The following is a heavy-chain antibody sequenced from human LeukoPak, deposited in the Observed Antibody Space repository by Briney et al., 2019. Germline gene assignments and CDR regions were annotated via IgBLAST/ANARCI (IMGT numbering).Heavy chain of an antibody. D-gene: IGHD5-24*01. CDR3: VKSAGKDGYRDVFDI. Sequence: GGSLRLSCVPSGITFSNSALSWVRQAPGKGLEWVSTITKSGDQTHYADSVRGLFTISRDIFKNTLYLQMNSLRAEDAAVYHCVKSAGKDGYRDVFDIWGQGTVVTVSS. CDR2: ITKSGDQT. CDR1: GITFSNSA. J-gene: IGHJ3*02. V-gene: IGHV3-23*01.